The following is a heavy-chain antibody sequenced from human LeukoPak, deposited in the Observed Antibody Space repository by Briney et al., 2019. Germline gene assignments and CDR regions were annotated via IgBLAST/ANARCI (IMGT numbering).Heavy chain of an antibody. Sequence: PSETLSLTCAVYGGSFSGYYWSWIRQPPGKGLEWIGEINHSRSTNYNPSLKSRVTISVDTSKNQFSLKLSSVTAADTAVYYCARGLEGRLVSATVIDYWGQGTLVTVSS. CDR3: ARGLEGRLVSATVIDY. D-gene: IGHD6-19*01. CDR1: GGSFSGYY. J-gene: IGHJ4*02. CDR2: INHSRST. V-gene: IGHV4-34*01.